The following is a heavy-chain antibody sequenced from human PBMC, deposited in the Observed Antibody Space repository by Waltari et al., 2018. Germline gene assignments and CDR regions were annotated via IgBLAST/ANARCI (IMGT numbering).Heavy chain of an antibody. J-gene: IGHJ4*01. CDR3: AKDNRAPISGSPTYYFDH. CDR2: ISESGRST. D-gene: IGHD3-10*01. V-gene: IGHV3-23*01. CDR1: GFTFSNFA. Sequence: LESGGAMVQSGGSLRLSCSVSGFTFSNFAMAWVRRAPGKGMEWVSVISESGRSTLYTESGRGRLTISRDNSRNTLYLEMNSLRVEDAAIYYCAKDNRAPISGSPTYYFDHWGHGTVVTVSP.